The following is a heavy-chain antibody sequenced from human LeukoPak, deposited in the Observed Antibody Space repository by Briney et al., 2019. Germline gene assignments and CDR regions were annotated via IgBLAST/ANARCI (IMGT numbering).Heavy chain of an antibody. CDR1: GFTFSNFL. CDR2: ISGSGGDT. V-gene: IGHV3-23*01. D-gene: IGHD2-15*01. J-gene: IGHJ4*02. CDR3: VKDYCRDGNCPLPFSDS. Sequence: TGGSLRLSCAASGFTFSNFLMTWVRQAPGKGPEWVSAISGSGGDTYYADSVKGRFTISRDNSKNTLYLQMNSLRAEDTATYYCVKDYCRDGNCPLPFSDSWGQGILVTVSS.